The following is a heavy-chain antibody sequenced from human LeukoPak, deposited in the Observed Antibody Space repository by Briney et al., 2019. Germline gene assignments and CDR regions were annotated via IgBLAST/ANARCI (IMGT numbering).Heavy chain of an antibody. D-gene: IGHD6-19*01. CDR3: ARDHPESSGRSSLPYYYYGMDV. V-gene: IGHV3-30-3*01. Sequence: AGGSLRLSCAASGFTFSSYAMHWVRQAPGKGLEWVAVISYDGSNKYYADSVKGRFTISRDNSKNTLYLQMNSLRAEDTAVYYCARDHPESSGRSSLPYYYYGMDVWGQGTTVTVSS. J-gene: IGHJ6*02. CDR1: GFTFSSYA. CDR2: ISYDGSNK.